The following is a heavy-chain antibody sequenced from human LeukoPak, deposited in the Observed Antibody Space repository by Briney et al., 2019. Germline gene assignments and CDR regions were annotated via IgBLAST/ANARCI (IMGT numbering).Heavy chain of an antibody. CDR1: GFTFSSYS. CDR2: ISSSSSYI. Sequence: PGGSLRLSCAASGFTFSSYSMNWVRQAPGKGLEWVSSISSSSSYIYYADSVKGRFAISRDNAKNSLYLQMNSLRAEDTALYYCAKDIFPSSGSYGYFQHWGQGTLVTVSS. CDR3: AKDIFPSSGSYGYFQH. D-gene: IGHD3-10*01. V-gene: IGHV3-21*04. J-gene: IGHJ1*01.